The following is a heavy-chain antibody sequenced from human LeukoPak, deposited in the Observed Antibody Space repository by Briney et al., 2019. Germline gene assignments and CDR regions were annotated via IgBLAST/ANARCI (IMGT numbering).Heavy chain of an antibody. CDR3: ARDESILNGYYSDY. J-gene: IGHJ4*02. V-gene: IGHV4-4*07. Sequence: SETLSLTCTVSGASISSYYWGWIRQPAGKGLEWVGRIYTSGRINYNPSLKSRVTMSVDTSKNQFSLKLNSVTAADTAVYYCARDESILNGYYSDYWGQGTLVTVSS. CDR2: IYTSGRI. CDR1: GASISSYY. D-gene: IGHD3-9*01.